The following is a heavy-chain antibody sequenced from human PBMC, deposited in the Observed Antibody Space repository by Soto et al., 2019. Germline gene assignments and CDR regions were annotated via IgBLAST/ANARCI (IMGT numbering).Heavy chain of an antibody. J-gene: IGHJ6*02. CDR1: GGTFSSYA. Sequence: QVQLVQSGAEVKKPGSSVKVSCKASGGTFSSYAISWVRQAPGQGLESMGGISPIFGTANYARKFQGRGTISAEESTSTAYMELISLRSDDTAVYYCRVVAAVYYYGMYVWCQGTTVTVSS. CDR3: RVVAAVYYYGMYV. V-gene: IGHV1-69*01. D-gene: IGHD2-15*01. CDR2: ISPIFGTA.